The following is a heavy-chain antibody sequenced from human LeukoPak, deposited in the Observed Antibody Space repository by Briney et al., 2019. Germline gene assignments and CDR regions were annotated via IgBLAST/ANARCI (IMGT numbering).Heavy chain of an antibody. J-gene: IGHJ4*02. CDR3: AKDTSIGRYCTNGVCSPFDY. V-gene: IGHV3-23*01. CDR1: GFTFSSYA. CDR2: ISDTGATT. D-gene: IGHD2-8*01. Sequence: GGSLRLSCAGSGFTFSSYAMSWVRQAPGKGLEWVSAISDTGATTYDADSVKGRFTISRDNSRSTLYLQMNSLRAEDTALYYCAKDTSIGRYCTNGVCSPFDYWGQGTPVTVSS.